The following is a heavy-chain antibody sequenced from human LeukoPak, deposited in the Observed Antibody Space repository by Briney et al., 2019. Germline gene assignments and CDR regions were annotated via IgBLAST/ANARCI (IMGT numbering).Heavy chain of an antibody. J-gene: IGHJ4*02. V-gene: IGHV1-69*06. CDR3: ARAPNDFGDYPFYS. D-gene: IGHD4-17*01. CDR1: GGTFSTYA. Sequence: CSVKVSCKASGGTFSTYAINWVRQAPGRGLEWMGRIIPIFGTTDYAQKFQDRVTFTADRSTSTTYMDLSSLTSEDTAVYYCARAPNDFGDYPFYSWGQGTLVTVSS. CDR2: IIPIFGTT.